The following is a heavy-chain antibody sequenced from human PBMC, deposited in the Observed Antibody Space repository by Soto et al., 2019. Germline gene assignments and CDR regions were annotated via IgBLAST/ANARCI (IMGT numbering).Heavy chain of an antibody. Sequence: QVQLVQSGAEVKKPGASVKVSCKASGYTFTSYGITWVRQAPGQGPEWMGWISAYNGYTNYAQKLQDRVTMTTDTSTSTDYMERRSQRSDDTAVYYWARTGRGYRGCYLRAGPGLAEYFHHFGQGTLVTFSA. V-gene: IGHV1-18*04. J-gene: IGHJ1*01. CDR1: GYTFTSYG. CDR3: ARTGRGYRGCYLRAGPGLAEYFHH. D-gene: IGHD6-25*01. CDR2: ISAYNGYT.